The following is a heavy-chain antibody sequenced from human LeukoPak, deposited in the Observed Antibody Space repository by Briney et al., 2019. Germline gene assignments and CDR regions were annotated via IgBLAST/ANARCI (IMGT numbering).Heavy chain of an antibody. Sequence: GGSLGLSCAVSGLTFSNFAMTWVRQAPGKGLEWVASISGSGGSTYYAASVKGRFTLSRDNSQNTLFLRMTSLRVEDTATYFCASNLMTTRGGLAYWGQGTLVTVSS. CDR3: ASNLMTTRGGLAY. V-gene: IGHV3-23*01. J-gene: IGHJ4*02. CDR1: GLTFSNFA. CDR2: ISGSGGST. D-gene: IGHD1-14*01.